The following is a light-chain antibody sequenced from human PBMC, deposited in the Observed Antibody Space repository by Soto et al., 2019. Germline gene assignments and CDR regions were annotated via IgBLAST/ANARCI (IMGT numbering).Light chain of an antibody. CDR3: CSYAGNSLWV. V-gene: IGLV2-11*01. J-gene: IGLJ3*02. CDR2: DVS. Sequence: QSALTQPRSVSGSPGQSVTISCTGTSSDVGGYNYVSWYQQHPGKAPKLMIYDVSKWPSGVTDRFSGSKSGNTASLTISGLQAEDEADYYCCSYAGNSLWVFGGGTKVTVL. CDR1: SSDVGGYNY.